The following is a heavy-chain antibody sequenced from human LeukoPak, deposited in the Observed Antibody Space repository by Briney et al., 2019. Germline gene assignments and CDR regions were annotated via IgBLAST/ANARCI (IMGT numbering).Heavy chain of an antibody. D-gene: IGHD5-12*01. J-gene: IGHJ5*02. CDR3: ARVGLSGYDLNWFDP. Sequence: ASVEVSCKASGYTFTGYDMHWVRQAPGQGLEWMGWIDPNSGGTKYAQDFQGRVTMTRDTSISTVYMELSRLRSHDTAVYYCARVGLSGYDLNWFDPWGQGTLVIVSS. CDR1: GYTFTGYD. V-gene: IGHV1-2*02. CDR2: IDPNSGGT.